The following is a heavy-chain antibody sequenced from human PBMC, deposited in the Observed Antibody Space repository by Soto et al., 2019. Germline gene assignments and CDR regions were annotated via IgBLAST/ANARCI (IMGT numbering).Heavy chain of an antibody. V-gene: IGHV1-18*01. CDR3: ARDLGAKVVF. CDR1: GYTFTSHG. Sequence: QLVQSGAEVKKPGASVKVSCKASGYTFTSHGISWVRQAPGQGLEWMGWVSGYNGNTNYAQKFQGRGTMTTDTPTNTAYMELRSLTSYDTAVYYCARDLGAKVVFWGQGTLVTVSS. D-gene: IGHD3-16*01. CDR2: VSGYNGNT. J-gene: IGHJ4*02.